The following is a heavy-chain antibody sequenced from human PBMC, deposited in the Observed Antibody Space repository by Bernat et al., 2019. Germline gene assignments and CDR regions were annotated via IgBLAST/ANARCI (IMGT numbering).Heavy chain of an antibody. V-gene: IGHV3-30*01. J-gene: IGHJ4*02. D-gene: IGHD4-17*01. CDR3: AREGTTTAVTTQAGGFDL. CDR2: ISSDGNGE. CDR1: GFTFTNYF. Sequence: QVQLVESGGGVVQPGRSLRLSCASSGFTFTNYFMHWVRQAPGRGLEWVTVISSDGNGEYNADSVKGSFTIFRDNSKNTLYLKMNRLRAENTAVYHCAREGTTTAVTTQAGGFDLWGQGTPVNVSS.